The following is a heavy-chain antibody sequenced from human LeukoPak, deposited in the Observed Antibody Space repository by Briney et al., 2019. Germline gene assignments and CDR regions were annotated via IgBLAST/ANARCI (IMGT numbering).Heavy chain of an antibody. J-gene: IGHJ3*02. CDR2: IYYSGST. Sequence: PSETLSLTCTVSGGSISSYYWSWIRQPPGKGLECIGYIYYSGSTNYNPSLKSRVTISVDTSKNQFSLKLSSVTAADTAVYYCARHSLYNWNDADAFDIWGQGAMVTVSS. CDR3: ARHSLYNWNDADAFDI. D-gene: IGHD1-20*01. CDR1: GGSISSYY. V-gene: IGHV4-59*08.